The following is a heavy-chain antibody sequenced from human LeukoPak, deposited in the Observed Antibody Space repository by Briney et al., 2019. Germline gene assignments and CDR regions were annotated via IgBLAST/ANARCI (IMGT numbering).Heavy chain of an antibody. Sequence: RASVRLSCKVSGYTLTKLCMHWVRQAPGKGLEWMGGFYPEDGETIYAQKFQGRVTITEDKSTDTAYMELRSLRSEDTAVYYCATVRDIVVVPAAKWFAPWGKGTLVT. CDR2: FYPEDGET. J-gene: IGHJ5*02. V-gene: IGHV1-24*01. CDR3: ATVRDIVVVPAAKWFAP. D-gene: IGHD2-2*01. CDR1: GYTLTKLC.